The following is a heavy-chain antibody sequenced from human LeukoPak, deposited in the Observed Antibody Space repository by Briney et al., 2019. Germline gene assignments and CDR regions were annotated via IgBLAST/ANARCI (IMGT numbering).Heavy chain of an antibody. D-gene: IGHD6-13*01. CDR3: ARDLPDPSWYRFDY. Sequence: GGSLRLSCAASGFTFDDYAMHWVRQAPGKGLEWVSGISWNSGSIGYADSVKGRFTISRDNAKNSLYLQMNSLRAEDTAVYYCARDLPDPSWYRFDYWGQGTLVTVSS. V-gene: IGHV3-9*01. CDR2: ISWNSGSI. CDR1: GFTFDDYA. J-gene: IGHJ4*02.